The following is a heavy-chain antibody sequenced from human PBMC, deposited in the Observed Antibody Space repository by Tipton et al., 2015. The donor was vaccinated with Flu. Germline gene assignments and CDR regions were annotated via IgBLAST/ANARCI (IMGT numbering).Heavy chain of an antibody. V-gene: IGHV4-61*02. CDR1: GGSISSDGYY. D-gene: IGHD3-16*01. CDR2: IYTTGNT. Sequence: TLSLTCTVSGGSISSDGYYWSWIRQPAGKALEWIGRIYTTGNTNYSPSLRSRVTISLDTSKNQFSLKLSSVTAADTAVYYCARGPRLAESYYDYWGQGTLVTVSS. J-gene: IGHJ4*02. CDR3: ARGPRLAESYYDY.